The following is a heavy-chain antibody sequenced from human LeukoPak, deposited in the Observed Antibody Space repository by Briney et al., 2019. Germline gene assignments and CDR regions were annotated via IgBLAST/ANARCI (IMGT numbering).Heavy chain of an antibody. CDR3: ARDGRDRRSPPLRDY. CDR1: GFTFSSYS. J-gene: IGHJ4*02. CDR2: ISSSSSYI. V-gene: IGHV3-21*01. D-gene: IGHD1-26*01. Sequence: AGGSLRLSCAASGFTFSSYSMNWVRQAPGKGLEWVSSISSSSSYIYYADSVKGRFTITRDNAKNSLYLQMNSLRAEDTAVYYCARDGRDRRSPPLRDYWGQGTLVTVSS.